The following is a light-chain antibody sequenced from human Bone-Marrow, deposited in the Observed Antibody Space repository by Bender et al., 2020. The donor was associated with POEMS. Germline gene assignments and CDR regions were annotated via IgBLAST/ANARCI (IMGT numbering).Light chain of an antibody. Sequence: QSVLTQPPSVSGTPGQRVTISCSGSSSNIGSSTVNWYHQLPGTAPKLLIFSNDQRPSGVPDRFSGSKSGTSASLAISGLQSEDEADYYCAVWDDSLNGPVFGGGTKLTVL. J-gene: IGLJ3*02. CDR3: AVWDDSLNGPV. CDR1: SSNIGSST. V-gene: IGLV1-44*01. CDR2: SND.